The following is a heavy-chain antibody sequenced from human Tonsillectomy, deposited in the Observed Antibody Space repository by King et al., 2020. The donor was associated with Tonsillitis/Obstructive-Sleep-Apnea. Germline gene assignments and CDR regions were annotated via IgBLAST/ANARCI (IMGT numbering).Heavy chain of an antibody. D-gene: IGHD6-13*01. CDR3: ARMGSSDAFDS. CDR1: GYTFISYY. J-gene: IGHJ3*02. CDR2: INPSGGST. Sequence: VQLVQSGAEVKKPGASVKVSCKASGYTFISYYMHWVRQTPGQGLEWMGIINPSGGSTSYAQKFQGRVTMTRDTSTSTVYMELSSLRSEYTAVYYCARMGSSDAFDSSGQGTMVTVSS. V-gene: IGHV1-46*01.